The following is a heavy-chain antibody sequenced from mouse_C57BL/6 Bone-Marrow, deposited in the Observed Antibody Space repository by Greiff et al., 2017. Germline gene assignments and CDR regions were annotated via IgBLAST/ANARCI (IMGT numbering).Heavy chain of an antibody. Sequence: QVQLQQSGPGLVQPSQSLSITCTVSGFSLTSYGVHWVRQSPGKGLEGLGVIWSGGSTDYNAAFISRLSISKDNSKSQVFFKMNSLQADDTAIYYCARTGFAYWGQGTLVTVSA. J-gene: IGHJ3*01. V-gene: IGHV2-2*01. CDR2: IWSGGST. CDR3: ARTGFAY. CDR1: GFSLTSYG.